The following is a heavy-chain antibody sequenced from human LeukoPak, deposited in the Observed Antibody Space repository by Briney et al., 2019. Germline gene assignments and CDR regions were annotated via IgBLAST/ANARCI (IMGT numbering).Heavy chain of an antibody. CDR2: IYYSGST. CDR3: ARELGRRRYCSGGSCYDDAFDI. Sequence: SETLSLTCDVSGGSISSGTYSWSWIRQPPGRGLEWIGYIYYSGSTNYNPSLKSRVTISVDTSKNQFSLKLSSVTAADTAVYYCARELGRRRYCSGGSCYDDAFDIWGQGTMVTVSS. J-gene: IGHJ3*02. V-gene: IGHV4-30-4*07. D-gene: IGHD2-15*01. CDR1: GGSISSGTYS.